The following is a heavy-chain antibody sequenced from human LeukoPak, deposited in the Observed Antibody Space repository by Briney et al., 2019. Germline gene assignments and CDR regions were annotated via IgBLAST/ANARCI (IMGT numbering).Heavy chain of an antibody. Sequence: GGSLRLSCVASGFVFRSFGMNWVRQAPGKGLEWVSGIYTNGRDTRYADSVKGRFTISRDNSKNTLYLQMHSLRVEDTAVYYCAHLVWEYVGGLDVWGQGTTVTVSS. J-gene: IGHJ6*02. V-gene: IGHV3-23*05. CDR1: GFVFRSFG. CDR2: IYTNGRDT. CDR3: AHLVWEYVGGLDV. D-gene: IGHD1-26*01.